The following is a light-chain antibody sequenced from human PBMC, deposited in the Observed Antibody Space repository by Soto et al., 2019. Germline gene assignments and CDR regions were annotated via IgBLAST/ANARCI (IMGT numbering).Light chain of an antibody. Sequence: DIQMTQSPSSLSASVGDRVTISCRASQSIARYLSWYQQKVGKAPQLLISAASSLQSGVPSRFSGSGSGTDFTLTISSLQPEDFATYYCLQSFTTPWTFGQGTKVEIK. CDR1: QSIARY. CDR3: LQSFTTPWT. CDR2: AAS. V-gene: IGKV1-39*01. J-gene: IGKJ1*01.